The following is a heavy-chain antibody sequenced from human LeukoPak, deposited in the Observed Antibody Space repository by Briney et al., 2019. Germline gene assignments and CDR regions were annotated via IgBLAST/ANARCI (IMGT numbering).Heavy chain of an antibody. CDR1: GGSFSGYY. V-gene: IGHV4-34*01. CDR3: ARGNTQRPPFDY. CDR2: INHSGST. J-gene: IGHJ4*02. Sequence: PSETLSLTCAVYGGSFSGYYWSWIRQPPGKGLEWIGEINHSGSTNYNPSLKSRVTISVDTSKNQFSLKLSSVTAADTAVYYCARGNTQRPPFDYWGQGTLVTVS.